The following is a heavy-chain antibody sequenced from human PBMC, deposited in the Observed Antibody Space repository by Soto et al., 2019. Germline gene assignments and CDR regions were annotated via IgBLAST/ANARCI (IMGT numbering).Heavy chain of an antibody. Sequence: QVQLVQSGAEVKKPGSSVKVSCKASGGTFSSYASSWVRQAPGQGLEWMGGIIPIFGTANYAQKFQGRVTITADESTSTAYMELGSLGSEETAVYYCARFQIDSSIAARLDYWGQGTLVTVSS. V-gene: IGHV1-69*01. CDR2: IIPIFGTA. CDR3: ARFQIDSSIAARLDY. J-gene: IGHJ4*02. CDR1: GGTFSSYA. D-gene: IGHD6-6*01.